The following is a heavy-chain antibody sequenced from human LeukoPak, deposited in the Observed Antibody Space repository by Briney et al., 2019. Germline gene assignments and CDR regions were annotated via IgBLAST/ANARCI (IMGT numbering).Heavy chain of an antibody. CDR2: IYYSGST. V-gene: IGHV4-39*07. J-gene: IGHJ3*02. D-gene: IGHD1-26*01. CDR1: GGSISSSSYY. Sequence: PSETLSLTCTVSGGSISSSSYYWAWIRQPPGKGLEWIGSIYYSGSTYDNPSLKSRVTISVATSKNQFSLKLNSVTAADTAVYYCARGSGSYYSQDAFEIWGQGTMVTVSS. CDR3: ARGSGSYYSQDAFEI.